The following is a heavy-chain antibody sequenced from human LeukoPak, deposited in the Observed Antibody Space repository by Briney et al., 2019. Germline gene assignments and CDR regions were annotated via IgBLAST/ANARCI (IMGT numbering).Heavy chain of an antibody. V-gene: IGHV4-59*11. J-gene: IGHJ5*02. D-gene: IGHD3-22*01. CDR1: GGSISTHY. CDR2: IYYRGST. Sequence: NPSETLSLTCTVSGGSISTHYYSWIRQPPGKGLEWIGYIYYRGSTNYNPSLKSRVTISIDASKNQFSLKLSSVTAADTAVYYCARYAGRYYDSSGSRGNWFDPWGQGTLVTVSS. CDR3: ARYAGRYYDSSGSRGNWFDP.